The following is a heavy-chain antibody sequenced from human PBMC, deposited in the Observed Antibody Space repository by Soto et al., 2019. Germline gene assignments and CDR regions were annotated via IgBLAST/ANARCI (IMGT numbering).Heavy chain of an antibody. CDR2: IYHSGNT. CDR3: ARRWGEGRVDY. Sequence: QVQLQESGPGLVKPSGTLSLTCAVSGGSISSSNWWSWVRQPPGKGLEWIGEIYHSGNTNYNPSRKRRVNMAVDKPRNKFSLKLSSVTAADTAVYSCARRWGEGRVDYWGQGTLVTVSS. CDR1: GGSISSSNW. J-gene: IGHJ4*02. V-gene: IGHV4-4*02. D-gene: IGHD3-10*01.